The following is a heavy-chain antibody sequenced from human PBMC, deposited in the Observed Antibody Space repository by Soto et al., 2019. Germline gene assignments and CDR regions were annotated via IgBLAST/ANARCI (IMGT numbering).Heavy chain of an antibody. CDR2: ISGSGGST. J-gene: IGHJ4*02. CDR1: GFTFSSYA. CDR3: AKGARSTVSRDRGSSVRFDY. D-gene: IGHD4-4*01. V-gene: IGHV3-23*01. Sequence: EVQLLESGGGLVQPGGSLRLSCAASGFTFSSYAMSWVRQAPGKGLEWVSAISGSGGSTYYADSVKGRFTISRDNSKNTLYLQMNSLRAEDTAVYYCAKGARSTVSRDRGSSVRFDYWGQGTLVTVSS.